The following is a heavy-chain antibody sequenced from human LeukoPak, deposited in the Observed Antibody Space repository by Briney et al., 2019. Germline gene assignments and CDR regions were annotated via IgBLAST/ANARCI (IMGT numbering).Heavy chain of an antibody. D-gene: IGHD3-22*01. CDR2: IYYSGST. Sequence: SETLSLTCTVSGGSISSGDYYWSWLRQPPGKGLEWIGYIYYSGSTYYNPSLKSRVTISVDTSKNQFSLKLSSVTAADTAVYYCARGYDSRPVDYWGQGTLVTVSS. CDR1: GGSISSGDYY. J-gene: IGHJ4*02. CDR3: ARGYDSRPVDY. V-gene: IGHV4-30-4*01.